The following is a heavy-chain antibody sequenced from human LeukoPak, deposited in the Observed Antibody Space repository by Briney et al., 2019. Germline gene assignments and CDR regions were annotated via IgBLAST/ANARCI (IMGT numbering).Heavy chain of an antibody. D-gene: IGHD1-1*01. J-gene: IGHJ4*02. V-gene: IGHV4-34*01. CDR3: ATGAWYKFDY. CDR2: INHSGST. Sequence: SETLSLTCAVYGGSFSGYYWSWIRQPPGKGLEWIGEINHSGSTNYNPSLKSRVTISVDKSKNQFSLNLNSLTAADTAVYYCATGAWYKFDYWGQGTLVTVSS. CDR1: GGSFSGYY.